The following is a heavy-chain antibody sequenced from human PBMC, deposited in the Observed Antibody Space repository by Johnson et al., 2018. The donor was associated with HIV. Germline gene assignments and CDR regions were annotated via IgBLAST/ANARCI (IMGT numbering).Heavy chain of an antibody. CDR3: TRVPGDYDFWSGSSPDVAFDI. CDR2: IRYDGSNK. CDR1: GFTFSSYG. D-gene: IGHD3-3*01. Sequence: QVQLVESGGGVVQPGGSLRLSCAASGFTFSSYGMHWVRQAPGKGLEWVAFIRYDGSNKYYADSVKGRFTISRDNSKNTLYLHMNSLRAEDTAVYYCTRVPGDYDFWSGSSPDVAFDIWGQGTMVTVSS. V-gene: IGHV3-30*02. J-gene: IGHJ3*02.